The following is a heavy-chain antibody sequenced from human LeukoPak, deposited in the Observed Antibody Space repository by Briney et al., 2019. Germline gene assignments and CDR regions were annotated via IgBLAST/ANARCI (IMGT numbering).Heavy chain of an antibody. Sequence: PGGSLRLSCAASGFTFSSYEMNWVRQAPGKGLEWVSYISSSGSTIYYADSVKGRFTISRDNSKNTLYLQINSLRAEDTAVYYCTTYRMYSNSVTLFDYWGQGALVTVSS. J-gene: IGHJ4*02. D-gene: IGHD2-21*01. V-gene: IGHV3-48*03. CDR1: GFTFSSYE. CDR2: ISSSGSTI. CDR3: TTYRMYSNSVTLFDY.